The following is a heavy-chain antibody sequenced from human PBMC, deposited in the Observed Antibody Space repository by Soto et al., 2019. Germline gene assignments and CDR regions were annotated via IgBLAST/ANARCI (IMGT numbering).Heavy chain of an antibody. J-gene: IGHJ3*02. CDR3: ARGGDYYDSSGYYYGAFDI. CDR1: GGTFSSYA. CDR2: IIPIFGTA. D-gene: IGHD3-22*01. V-gene: IGHV1-69*01. Sequence: QVQLVQSGAEVKKPGSSVKVSCTASGGTFSSYAISWVRHAPGQGLEWMGGIIPIFGTANYAQKFQGRVTITADESTSTAYIELSSLRSEDTAVYYCARGGDYYDSSGYYYGAFDIWGQGTMVTVSS.